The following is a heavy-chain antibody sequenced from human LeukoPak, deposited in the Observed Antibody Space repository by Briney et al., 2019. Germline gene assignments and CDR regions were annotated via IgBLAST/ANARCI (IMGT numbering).Heavy chain of an antibody. V-gene: IGHV3-21*01. CDR3: ARDRRNYYGSGSYFSYYYYGMDV. Sequence: GGSLRLSCAASGFTFSSYSMNWVRQAPGKGLEWVSSISSSSSYIYYADSVKGRFTISRDNAKNSLYLQMNSLRAEDTAVYYCARDRRNYYGSGSYFSYYYYGMDVWGQGTTVTVSS. CDR2: ISSSSSYI. CDR1: GFTFSSYS. D-gene: IGHD3-10*01. J-gene: IGHJ6*02.